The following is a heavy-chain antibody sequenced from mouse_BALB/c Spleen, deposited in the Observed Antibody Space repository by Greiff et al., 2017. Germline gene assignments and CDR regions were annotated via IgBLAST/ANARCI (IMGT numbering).Heavy chain of an antibody. V-gene: IGHV1S81*02. D-gene: IGHD1-2*01. CDR3: TRALLRSSPYFDY. J-gene: IGHJ2*01. Sequence: VQLQQPGAELVKPGASVKLSCKASGYTFTCYYMYWVKQRPGQGLEWIGGINPSNGGTNFNEKFKSKATLTVDKSSSTAYMQLSSLTSEDSAVYYCTRALLRSSPYFDYWGQGTTLTVSS. CDR2: INPSNGGT. CDR1: GYTFTCYY.